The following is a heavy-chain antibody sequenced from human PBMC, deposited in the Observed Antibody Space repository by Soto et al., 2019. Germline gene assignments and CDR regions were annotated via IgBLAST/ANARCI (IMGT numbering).Heavy chain of an antibody. CDR1: GFNFSSYA. CDR2: ISVSGDST. V-gene: IGHV3-23*01. D-gene: IGHD2-21*02. CDR3: AKIFRYGDPEY. J-gene: IGHJ4*02. Sequence: PGGSLRLSSAASGFNFSSYAMSWVRQAPGKGLEWVSGISVSGDSTYYAGSVKGRFTISRDNSKSTLYLQMNSLRAEDTAVYYCAKIFRYGDPEYWGQGALVTVSS.